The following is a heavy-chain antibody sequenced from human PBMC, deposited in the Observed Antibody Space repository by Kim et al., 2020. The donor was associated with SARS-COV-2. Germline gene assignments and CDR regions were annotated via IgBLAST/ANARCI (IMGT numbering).Heavy chain of an antibody. Sequence: GGSLRLSCAASGFTFSSYSMNWVRQAPGKGLEWVSYISSSSSTIYYADSVKGRFTISRDNAKNSLYLQMNSLRAEDTAVYYCARDLVEQLVFFDYWGQGTLVTVSS. V-gene: IGHV3-48*04. D-gene: IGHD6-13*01. J-gene: IGHJ4*02. CDR1: GFTFSSYS. CDR3: ARDLVEQLVFFDY. CDR2: ISSSSSTI.